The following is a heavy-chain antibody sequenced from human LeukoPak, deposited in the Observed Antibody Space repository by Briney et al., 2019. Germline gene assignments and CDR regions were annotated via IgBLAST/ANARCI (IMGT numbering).Heavy chain of an antibody. D-gene: IGHD3-10*01. J-gene: IGHJ6*03. V-gene: IGHV4-38-2*02. CDR2: IYHSGTN. Sequence: PSETLSLTCTVSDYSITSGYYWGWIRQPPGKGLEWIGSIYHSGTNYNNPSLKSRVIISVDTSRNQFPLKLSSVTAADTAVYYCAREVTMVRGIISGYYMDVWGKGTTVTVSS. CDR3: AREVTMVRGIISGYYMDV. CDR1: DYSITSGYY.